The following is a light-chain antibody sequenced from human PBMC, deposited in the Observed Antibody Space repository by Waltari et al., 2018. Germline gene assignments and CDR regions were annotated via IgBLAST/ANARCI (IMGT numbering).Light chain of an antibody. V-gene: IGLV2-14*03. CDR3: SSYTRSTTVI. CDR1: DSDIGAYKY. CDR2: DVS. J-gene: IGLJ2*01. Sequence: QSALTQPASVSGSPGQSITISCTGPDSDIGAYKYVSWYQQHPGKAPTLLLYDVSDRPSGISDHVSGSKSGNTASLTISGLQDENAADYYCSSYTRSTTVIFGGGTKLTVL.